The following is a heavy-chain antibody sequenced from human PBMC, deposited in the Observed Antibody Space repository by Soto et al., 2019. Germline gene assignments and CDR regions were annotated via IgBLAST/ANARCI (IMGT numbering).Heavy chain of an antibody. V-gene: IGHV3-23*01. D-gene: IGHD2-8*02. CDR3: AKATATGGGAFDI. CDR2: ILVGGNT. CDR1: GATCRISD. J-gene: IGHJ3*02. Sequence: PWGSRTLAWAASGATCRISDMTGSRQAPGKGLEWVSTILVGGNTYYADSVKGRFTISRDNSKNTLYLQMNSLTAGDTAVYYCAKATATGGGAFDICGQGTMVTVSS.